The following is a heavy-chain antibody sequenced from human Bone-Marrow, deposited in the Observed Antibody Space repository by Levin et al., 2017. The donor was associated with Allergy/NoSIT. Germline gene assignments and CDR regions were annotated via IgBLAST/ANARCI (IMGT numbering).Heavy chain of an antibody. CDR2: IWYDGNDK. Sequence: GGSLRLSCAASGFTFSGYGMHWVRQVPGKGLEWVAIIWYDGNDKYYADSVKGRFTISRDNSKNTLYLQMNSLRAEDTAVYYCARDRGVAAAYMDVWGKGTTVTVSS. V-gene: IGHV3-33*01. CDR1: GFTFSGYG. J-gene: IGHJ6*03. CDR3: ARDRGVAAAYMDV. D-gene: IGHD6-13*01.